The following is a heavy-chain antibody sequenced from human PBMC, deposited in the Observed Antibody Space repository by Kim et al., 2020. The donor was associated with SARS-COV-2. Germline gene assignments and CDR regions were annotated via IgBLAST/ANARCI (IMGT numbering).Heavy chain of an antibody. J-gene: IGHJ4*01. CDR3: AREEREHCSSTSCPPFDY. CDR1: GGSFSGYY. D-gene: IGHD2-2*01. Sequence: SETLSLTCAVYGGSFSGYYWSWIRQPPGKGLEWIGEINHSGSTNYNPSLKSRVTISVDTSKNQFSLKLSSVTAADTAVYYCAREEREHCSSTSCPPFDY. V-gene: IGHV4-34*01. CDR2: INHSGST.